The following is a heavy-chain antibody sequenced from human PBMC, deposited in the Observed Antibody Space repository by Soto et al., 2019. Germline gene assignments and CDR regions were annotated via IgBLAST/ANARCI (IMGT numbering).Heavy chain of an antibody. V-gene: IGHV3-30*18. CDR1: GFTFSSYG. D-gene: IGHD2-2*01. Sequence: QVQLVESGGGVVQPGRSLRLSCAASGFTFSSYGMHWVRQAPGKGLEWVAVISYDGSNKYYADSVKGRFTISRDNSKNRLYLQMNSLRAEETAVYYWAKGDIVVVPAAIFGAFDIWGQGTMVTVSS. CDR2: ISYDGSNK. CDR3: AKGDIVVVPAAIFGAFDI. J-gene: IGHJ3*02.